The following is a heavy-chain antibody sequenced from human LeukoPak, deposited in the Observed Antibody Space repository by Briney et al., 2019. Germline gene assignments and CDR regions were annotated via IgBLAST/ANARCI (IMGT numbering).Heavy chain of an antibody. Sequence: SETLSLTCTVSGESISGFYRTWIGQPPGKGLEWIGYIYYSGSTNYNPSLKSRVTISVDTSKNQFSLKLSSVTAADTAVYYCARGVVIAPQTFDYWGQGTLVTVSS. D-gene: IGHD2-21*01. V-gene: IGHV4-59*01. J-gene: IGHJ4*02. CDR3: ARGVVIAPQTFDY. CDR1: GESISGFY. CDR2: IYYSGST.